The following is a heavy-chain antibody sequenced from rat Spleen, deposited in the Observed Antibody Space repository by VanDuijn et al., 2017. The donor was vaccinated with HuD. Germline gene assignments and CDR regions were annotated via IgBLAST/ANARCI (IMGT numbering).Heavy chain of an antibody. V-gene: IGHV5-27*01. CDR3: TTLGIPQDYFDY. CDR2: ISTGGGST. D-gene: IGHD4-6*01. Sequence: EVQLVESGGGLVQPGRSMKLSCAASGLSFSNYDMAWVRQAPTKGLEWVAYISTGGGSTYYRDSVKGRFTISRDNAKSTLYLQMDSLRSEDTATYYCTTLGIPQDYFDYWGQGVMVTVSS. J-gene: IGHJ2*01. CDR1: GLSFSNYD.